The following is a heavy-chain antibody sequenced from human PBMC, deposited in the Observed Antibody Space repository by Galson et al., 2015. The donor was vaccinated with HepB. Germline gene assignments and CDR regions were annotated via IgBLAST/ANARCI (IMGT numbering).Heavy chain of an antibody. D-gene: IGHD3-22*01. CDR3: ATITMGVVVINP. Sequence: SVKVSCKASGYTFTSYDINWVRQATGQGLEWMGWMNPNSANTGYAQKFQGRVTMTRNTAISTAYMELSSLTSEDTAVYYCATITMGVVVINPWGQGTLVTVSS. V-gene: IGHV1-8*01. CDR2: MNPNSANT. CDR1: GYTFTSYD. J-gene: IGHJ4*02.